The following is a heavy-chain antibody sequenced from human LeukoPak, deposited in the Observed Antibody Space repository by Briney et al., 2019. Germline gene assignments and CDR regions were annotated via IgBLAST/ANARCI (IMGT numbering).Heavy chain of an antibody. CDR3: AREMSHYDFWSGYYIFDY. D-gene: IGHD3-3*01. V-gene: IGHV4-4*07. CDR1: GGSISSYY. Sequence: SETLSLTCTVSGGSISSYYWSWIRQPAGKGLEWIGRIYTSESTNYSPSLKSRVTMSVDTSKNQFSLKLSSVTAADTAVYYCAREMSHYDFWSGYYIFDYWGQGTLVTVSS. CDR2: IYTSEST. J-gene: IGHJ4*02.